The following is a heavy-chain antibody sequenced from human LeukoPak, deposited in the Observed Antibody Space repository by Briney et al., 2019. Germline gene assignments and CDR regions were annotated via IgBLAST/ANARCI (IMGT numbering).Heavy chain of an antibody. J-gene: IGHJ5*02. Sequence: ASVKVSCKASGYTFTSYFIHWVRQAPGQGLEWMGIINPSGGSTSYAQKFQGRVTMTRDTSTSTVYMELSSLRSEDTAVYYCARGYCSGGSCYGYNWFDPWGQGTLVTVSS. CDR3: ARGYCSGGSCYGYNWFDP. CDR1: GYTFTSYF. D-gene: IGHD2-15*01. CDR2: INPSGGST. V-gene: IGHV1-46*01.